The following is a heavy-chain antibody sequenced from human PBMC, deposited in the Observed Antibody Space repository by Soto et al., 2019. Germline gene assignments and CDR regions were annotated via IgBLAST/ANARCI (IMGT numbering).Heavy chain of an antibody. Sequence: SETMSLTCTVAGGSIISGDYYWSWIRQPPGKGLEWIGYIYYSGSTYYNPSLKSRVTISVDTSKNQFSLKLSSVTAADTAVYYCDSMVSSSWPSLYYYGMDVWGQGTTVTVSS. CDR2: IYYSGST. V-gene: IGHV4-30-4*01. J-gene: IGHJ6*02. D-gene: IGHD6-13*01. CDR1: GGSIISGDYY. CDR3: DSMVSSSWPSLYYYGMDV.